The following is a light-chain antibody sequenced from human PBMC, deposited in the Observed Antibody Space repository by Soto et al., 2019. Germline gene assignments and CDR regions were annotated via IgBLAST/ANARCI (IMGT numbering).Light chain of an antibody. Sequence: DVQMTQSPSTLSASVGDRVTITCRTSQSVSSWLAWYQQKPGKAPKLLISDASYLESGVPSRFSGSGSGTEFTLTISSLQPDDFATYYCQQYISYSWTFGQGTKVEIK. J-gene: IGKJ1*01. CDR2: DAS. CDR3: QQYISYSWT. CDR1: QSVSSW. V-gene: IGKV1-5*01.